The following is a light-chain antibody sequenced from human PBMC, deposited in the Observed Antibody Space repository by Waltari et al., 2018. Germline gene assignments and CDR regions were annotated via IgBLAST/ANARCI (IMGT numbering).Light chain of an antibody. J-gene: IGLJ3*02. CDR3: QSYDTSLSVV. CDR1: GPNLRAGSD. CDR2: GST. Sequence: QSVLTQPPSVSGAPGQRVTISCPGIGPNLRAGSDVHWFQQLPRAAPQPLIYGSTSRPLGVPARFFGSTSGTSASLAITGLQAEDEADYYCQSYDTSLSVVFGGGTKLTVL. V-gene: IGLV1-40*01.